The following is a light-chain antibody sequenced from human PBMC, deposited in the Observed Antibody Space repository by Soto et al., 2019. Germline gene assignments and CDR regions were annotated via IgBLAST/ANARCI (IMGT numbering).Light chain of an antibody. CDR3: QSYDATNQV. CDR2: EDN. J-gene: IGLJ3*02. Sequence: NFMLTQPHSVSDSPGKTVIISCTRSSGSIASNYVQWYQQRPGSSPTTVIYEDNQRPSGVPDRFSGSIDSSSISASLTISGLETEDEADYFCQSYDATNQVFGGGTKLTVL. V-gene: IGLV6-57*01. CDR1: SGSIASNY.